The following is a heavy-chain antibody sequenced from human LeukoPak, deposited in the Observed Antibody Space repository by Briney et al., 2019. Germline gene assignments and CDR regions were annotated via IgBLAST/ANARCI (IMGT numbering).Heavy chain of an antibody. J-gene: IGHJ4*02. D-gene: IGHD3-16*01. V-gene: IGHV3-23*01. CDR1: GFTFSSYA. Sequence: GGSLRLSCAASGFTFSSYAMSWVRQAPGKGLEWVSAISSGGGSTYSADSVKGRFTISRDNSKNTLYLQMNSLTDKDTAMYYCARQGGRGEFDYWGQGTLVTVSS. CDR3: ARQGGRGEFDY. CDR2: ISSGGGST.